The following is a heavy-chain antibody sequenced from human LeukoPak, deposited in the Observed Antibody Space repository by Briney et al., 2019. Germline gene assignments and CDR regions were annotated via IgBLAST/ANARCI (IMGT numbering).Heavy chain of an antibody. Sequence: PSQTLSLTCTVSSGSISSGGYYWSWIRQLPGKGLEWIGYIYYSGSTSFNPSLKSRVTISVDTSKNQFSLTVSSVTAADTAVYYCARGHNSGWYNWFDPWGQEPWSPSPQ. J-gene: IGHJ5*02. CDR2: IYYSGST. CDR3: ARGHNSGWYNWFDP. CDR1: SGSISSGGYY. V-gene: IGHV4-31*03. D-gene: IGHD6-19*01.